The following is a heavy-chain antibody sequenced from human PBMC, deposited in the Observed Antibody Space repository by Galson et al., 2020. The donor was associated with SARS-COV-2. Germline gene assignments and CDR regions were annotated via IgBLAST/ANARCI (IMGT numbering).Heavy chain of an antibody. CDR2: ISYDGSNK. Sequence: GGSLRLSFAASGFTFSSYAMHWVRQAPGKGLEWVAVISYDGSNKYYADSVKGRFTISRDNSKNTLYLQMNSLRAEDTAVYYCARGLRYLDWLSYWGKGTLVTVSS. CDR3: ARGLRYLDWLSY. CDR1: GFTFSSYA. V-gene: IGHV3-30-3*01. D-gene: IGHD3-9*01. J-gene: IGHJ4*02.